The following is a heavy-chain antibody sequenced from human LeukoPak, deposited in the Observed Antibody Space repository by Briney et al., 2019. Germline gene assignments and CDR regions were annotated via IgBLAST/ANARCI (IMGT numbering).Heavy chain of an antibody. D-gene: IGHD3-22*01. J-gene: IGHJ3*02. V-gene: IGHV4-59*12. CDR2: IYYSGST. CDR3: ARGRSVYAFDI. CDR1: GGSISTYY. Sequence: SETLSLTCTVSGGSISTYYWSWIRQPPGNGLEWIGYIYYSGSTYYNPSLKSRVTISVDTSKNQFSLKLSSVTAADTAVYYCARGRSVYAFDIWGQGTMVTVSS.